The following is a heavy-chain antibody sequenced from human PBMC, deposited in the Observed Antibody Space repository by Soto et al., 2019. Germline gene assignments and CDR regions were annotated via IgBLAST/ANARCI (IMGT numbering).Heavy chain of an antibody. J-gene: IGHJ6*02. V-gene: IGHV1-69*13. CDR3: ARLTRLYYDGTDYYYYGMDV. Sequence: SVKVSCKASGGTFSSYAISWVRQAPGQGLEWMGGIIPIFGTANYAQKFQGRVTITADESTRTAYMELSSLRSEDPAVYYCARLTRLYYDGTDYYYYGMDVWGQGTRVTVSS. D-gene: IGHD3-22*01. CDR1: GGTFSSYA. CDR2: IIPIFGTA.